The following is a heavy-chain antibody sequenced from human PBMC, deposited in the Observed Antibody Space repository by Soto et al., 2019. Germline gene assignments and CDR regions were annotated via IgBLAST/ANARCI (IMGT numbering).Heavy chain of an antibody. Sequence: GGSLRLSCTASGFAFRSHAMQWVRQAPGKGLEWVAVISSDGATKYVADSLKGRFTISRDNFESTMSLQMNNLRPGDTALYYCARSSVHIAAAGRLDLWGPGTLVTVSS. CDR3: ARSSVHIAAAGRLDL. CDR1: GFAFRSHA. CDR2: ISSDGATK. D-gene: IGHD6-13*01. V-gene: IGHV3-30*14. J-gene: IGHJ5*02.